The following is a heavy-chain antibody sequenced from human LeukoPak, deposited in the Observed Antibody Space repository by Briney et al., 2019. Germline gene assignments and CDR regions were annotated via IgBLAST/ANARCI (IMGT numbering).Heavy chain of an antibody. CDR2: IYNGRNT. Sequence: SETLSLTCTASGASTSGKYWSWIRQSPGKTLEWIGHIYNGRNTKYNPSLTSRVTISVDTSKNQFSLSLTSVPAADTAMYDCGQTTGWPGFDFWGPGALVTVSS. CDR1: GASTSGKY. J-gene: IGHJ4*02. D-gene: IGHD6-19*01. CDR3: GQTTGWPGFDF. V-gene: IGHV4-59*08.